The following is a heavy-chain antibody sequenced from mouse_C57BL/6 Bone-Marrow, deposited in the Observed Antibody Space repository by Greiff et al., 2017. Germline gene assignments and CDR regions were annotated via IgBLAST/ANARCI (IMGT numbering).Heavy chain of an antibody. V-gene: IGHV1-42*01. D-gene: IGHD1-1*01. CDR1: GYSFTGYY. CDR2: INPSTGGT. Sequence: VQLQQSGPELVKPGASVKISCKASGYSFTGYYMNWVKQSPEKSLEWIGEINPSTGGTTYNQKFKAKATLTVDKSSSTAYMQLKSLTSEDSAVYYCARSGYYTDFDYWGQGTTLTVSS. CDR3: ARSGYYTDFDY. J-gene: IGHJ2*01.